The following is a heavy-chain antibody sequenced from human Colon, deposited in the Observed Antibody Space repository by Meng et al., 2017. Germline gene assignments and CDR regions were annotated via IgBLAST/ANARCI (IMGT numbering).Heavy chain of an antibody. CDR1: GVSISSDSW. Sequence: LQRAGRDLGNPSGTLSLTFTVSGVSISSDSWWSWVRQPPGTGLEWIGEVYHRGDTNYNPSLKSRVDISVDKSKNQFYLSLFSVTAADTAVYYCGRDQGRELINHWGQGTLVTVSS. CDR2: VYHRGDT. V-gene: IGHV4-4*02. J-gene: IGHJ4*02. CDR3: GRDQGRELINH. D-gene: IGHD1-7*01.